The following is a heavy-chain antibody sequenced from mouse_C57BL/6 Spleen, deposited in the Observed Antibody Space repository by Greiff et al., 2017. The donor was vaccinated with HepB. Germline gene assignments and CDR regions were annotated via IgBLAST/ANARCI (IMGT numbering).Heavy chain of an antibody. CDR3: ARDRRDYYGSSHFDY. Sequence: EVKLMESGGGLVKPGGSLKLSCAASGFTFSSYAMSWVRQTPEKRLEWVATISDGGSYTYYPDNVKGRFTISRDNAKNNLYLQMSHLKSEDTAMYYCARDRRDYYGSSHFDYWGQGTTLTVSS. CDR2: ISDGGSYT. V-gene: IGHV5-4*01. CDR1: GFTFSSYA. J-gene: IGHJ2*01. D-gene: IGHD1-1*01.